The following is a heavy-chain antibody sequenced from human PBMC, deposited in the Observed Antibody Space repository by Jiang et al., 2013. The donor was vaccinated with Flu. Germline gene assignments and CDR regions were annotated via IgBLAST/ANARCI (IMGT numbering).Heavy chain of an antibody. Sequence: GAEVKKPGASVKVSCRASGYTFSGFYIHWVRQAPGQGLEWMGRINPNSDGTNYAQKFQGRVSMTRDTSTSTVYMEMSRLTSDDTAVYYCSRDRGGNWLRSSYGMDVWGPRDHG. CDR2: INPNSDGT. V-gene: IGHV1-2*06. CDR3: SRDRGGNWLRSSYGMDV. CDR1: GYTFSGFY. J-gene: IGHJ6*01. D-gene: IGHD2-21*01.